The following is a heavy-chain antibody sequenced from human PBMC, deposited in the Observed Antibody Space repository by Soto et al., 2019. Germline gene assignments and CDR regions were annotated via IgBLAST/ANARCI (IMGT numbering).Heavy chain of an antibody. CDR2: IWYDGSNK. CDR3: ARDYDATVGY. V-gene: IGHV3-33*01. Sequence: QVQLVESGGGVVQPGRSLRLSCAASGFTFSSYGMHWVRQAPGKGLEWVAVIWYDGSNKYYADSVKGRFTNSRDNSKNTLYLQMNSLRAEDTAGYYCARDYDATVGYWGQGTLVTVSS. CDR1: GFTFSSYG. D-gene: IGHD3-22*01. J-gene: IGHJ4*02.